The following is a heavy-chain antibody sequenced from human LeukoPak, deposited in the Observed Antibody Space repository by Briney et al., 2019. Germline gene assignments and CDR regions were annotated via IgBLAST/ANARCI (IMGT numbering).Heavy chain of an antibody. CDR3: ARQEYCSGASCYTWFDP. Sequence: GESLKISCKGSGYSINNYWIAWVRQMPGKGLEWMGIVYPADSDIRYSPSFQGQVTISADKSISTAYLQWNSLKASDTAMYYCARQEYCSGASCYTWFDPWGQGTLVTVSS. J-gene: IGHJ5*02. D-gene: IGHD2-15*01. CDR2: VYPADSDI. CDR1: GYSINNYW. V-gene: IGHV5-51*01.